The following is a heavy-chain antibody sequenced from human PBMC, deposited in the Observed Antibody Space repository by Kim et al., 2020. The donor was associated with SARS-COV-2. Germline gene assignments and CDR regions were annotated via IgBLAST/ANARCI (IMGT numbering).Heavy chain of an antibody. CDR2: ISSSSSTI. V-gene: IGHV3-48*04. CDR3: ARTLAPQLLPFYSYYGV. D-gene: IGHD2-2*01. Sequence: GGSLRLSCAASGFTFSSYSMNWVRQAPGKGLEWVSYISSSSSTIYYASSEKRRTTISRDDANNPLLLQMNSLSAEDTAVYYCARTLAPQLLPFYSYYGV. CDR1: GFTFSSYS. J-gene: IGHJ6*01.